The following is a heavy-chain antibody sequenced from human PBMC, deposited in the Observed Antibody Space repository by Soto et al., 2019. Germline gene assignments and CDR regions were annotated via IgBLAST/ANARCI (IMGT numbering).Heavy chain of an antibody. CDR3: AKDNLFGWSTVTTQRGSGFDY. CDR2: ISWNSGSI. CDR1: GFTFDDYA. Sequence: EVQLVESGGGLVQPGRSQRLSCAASGFTFDDYAMHWVRQAPGKGLEWVSGISWNSGSIGYADSVKGRFTISRDNAKNSLYLQMNSLRAEDTALYYCAKDNLFGWSTVTTQRGSGFDYWGQETLVTVSS. D-gene: IGHD4-17*01. J-gene: IGHJ4*02. V-gene: IGHV3-9*01.